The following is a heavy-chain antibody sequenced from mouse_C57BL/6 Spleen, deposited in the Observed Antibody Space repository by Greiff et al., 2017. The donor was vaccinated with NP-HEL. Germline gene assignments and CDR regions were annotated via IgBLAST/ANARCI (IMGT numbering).Heavy chain of an antibody. J-gene: IGHJ4*01. CDR2: INYDGSST. CDR1: GFTFSDYY. CDR3: AREGNDGYYAAMDY. V-gene: IGHV5-16*01. Sequence: EVQRVESEGGLVQPGSSMKLSCTASGFTFSDYYMAWVRQVPEKGLEWVANINYDGSSTYYLDSLKSRFIISRDNAKNILYLQMSSLKSEDTATYYCAREGNDGYYAAMDYWGQGTSVTVSS. D-gene: IGHD2-3*01.